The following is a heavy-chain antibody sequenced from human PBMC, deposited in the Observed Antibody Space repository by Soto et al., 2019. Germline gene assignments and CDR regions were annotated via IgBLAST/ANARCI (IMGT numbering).Heavy chain of an antibody. CDR1: GYTFTGYY. CDR2: INPNSGGT. V-gene: IGHV1-2*04. J-gene: IGHJ6*02. Sequence: ASVKVSCKASGYTFTGYYMHWVRQAPGQGLEWMGWINPNSGGTNYAQKFQGWVTMTRDTSISTAYMELSRLRSDDTAVYYCARGRGSSWRTYYYYYGMDVWGQGTTVTVSS. D-gene: IGHD6-13*01. CDR3: ARGRGSSWRTYYYYYGMDV.